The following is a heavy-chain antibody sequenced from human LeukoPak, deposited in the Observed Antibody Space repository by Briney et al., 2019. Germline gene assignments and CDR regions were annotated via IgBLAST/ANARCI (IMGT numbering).Heavy chain of an antibody. V-gene: IGHV4-30-2*01. CDR3: ARVLGSWAYFDY. J-gene: IGHJ4*02. CDR2: IYHSGST. D-gene: IGHD1-26*01. CDR1: GGSISSGGYS. Sequence: SETLSLTCAVSGGSISSGGYSWSWIRQPPGKGLEWIGYIYHSGSTYYNPSLKSRVTISVDRSKNQFSLKLSPVTAADTAVYYCARVLGSWAYFDYWGQGTLVTVSS.